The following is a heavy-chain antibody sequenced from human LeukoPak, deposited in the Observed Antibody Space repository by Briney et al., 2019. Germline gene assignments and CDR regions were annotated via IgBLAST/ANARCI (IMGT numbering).Heavy chain of an antibody. V-gene: IGHV1-2*02. D-gene: IGHD3-22*01. CDR1: GYTFTGYY. CDR3: ARDSYYYDSSGYYY. CDR2: INPNSGGK. J-gene: IGHJ4*02. Sequence: ASVKVSCKASGYTFTGYYMHWVRQAPGQGLEWMGWINPNSGGKNYAQKFQGRVTMTRDTSISTAYMEMSSLRSDDTAGYYCARDSYYYDSSGYYYWGQGTLVTVSS.